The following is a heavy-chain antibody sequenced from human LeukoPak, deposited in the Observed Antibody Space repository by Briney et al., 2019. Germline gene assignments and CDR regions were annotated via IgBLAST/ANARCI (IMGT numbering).Heavy chain of an antibody. D-gene: IGHD6-13*01. J-gene: IGHJ4*02. CDR1: GFTFDDYA. CDR2: ISWNSGSI. Sequence: PGRSLRLSCAASGFTFDDYAMHWVRQAPGKGLEWVSGISWNSGSIGYADSVKGRFTISRDNAKNSLYLQMNSLRLEDMALYYCAKTTEYSSTWGSFDYWGQGTPVTVSS. V-gene: IGHV3-9*03. CDR3: AKTTEYSSTWGSFDY.